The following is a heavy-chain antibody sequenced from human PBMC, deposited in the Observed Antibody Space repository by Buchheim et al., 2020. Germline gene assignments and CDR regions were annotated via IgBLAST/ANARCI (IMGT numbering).Heavy chain of an antibody. V-gene: IGHV4-31*03. J-gene: IGHJ2*01. Sequence: QVQLQESGPGLVKPSQTLSLTCTVSGGSISSGGYYWSWIRQHPGKGPEWIGYIYSSGSTYYNPSLKSRVTISVDTSKNQLSLKLSSVTAADTAVYYCARDSMATTRSYWYFDLWGRGTL. CDR3: ARDSMATTRSYWYFDL. D-gene: IGHD5-24*01. CDR1: GGSISSGGYY. CDR2: IYSSGST.